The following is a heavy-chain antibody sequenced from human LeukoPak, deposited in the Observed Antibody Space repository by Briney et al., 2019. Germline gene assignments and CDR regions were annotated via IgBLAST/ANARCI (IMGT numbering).Heavy chain of an antibody. J-gene: IGHJ4*02. CDR3: AKSHGRGYSYGWIDY. D-gene: IGHD5-18*01. V-gene: IGHV3-23*01. Sequence: GGSLRLSCAASGFTFSSYAMSWVRQAPGKGLEWVSAISGSGGSTYYADSVKGRFTISRDNSKNTLYLQMNSLRAEDTAVYYCAKSHGRGYSYGWIDYWGQGTLVTVSS. CDR2: ISGSGGST. CDR1: GFTFSSYA.